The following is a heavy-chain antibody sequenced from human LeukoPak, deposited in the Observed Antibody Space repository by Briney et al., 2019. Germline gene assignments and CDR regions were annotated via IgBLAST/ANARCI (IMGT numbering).Heavy chain of an antibody. Sequence: PGGSLRLSCAASGFTFNNYAMNWVRQAPGKGLEWVSVISGSGGTTYYADSVKGRFTNSRDSPKNTLYLQMNSLRAEDTAVYFCARGGHCSTTSCSNYDGMDVWGQGTTLTVSS. CDR1: GFTFNNYA. J-gene: IGHJ6*02. CDR2: ISGSGGTT. D-gene: IGHD2-2*01. CDR3: ARGGHCSTTSCSNYDGMDV. V-gene: IGHV3-23*01.